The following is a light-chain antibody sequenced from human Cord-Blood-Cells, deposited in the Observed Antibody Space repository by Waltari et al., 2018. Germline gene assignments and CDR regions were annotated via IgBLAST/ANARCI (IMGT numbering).Light chain of an antibody. CDR3: QQLNSYPRT. J-gene: IGKJ3*01. V-gene: IGKV1-9*01. Sequence: IQLTQSPSSLSASVGDRVTITCRASQGISSYLAWYQQKPGKAPKLLIYAASTLQSGVPSRFSGSGSGTDFTLTISNLQPEEFATYYCQQLNSYPRTFGPGTKVDIK. CDR1: QGISSY. CDR2: AAS.